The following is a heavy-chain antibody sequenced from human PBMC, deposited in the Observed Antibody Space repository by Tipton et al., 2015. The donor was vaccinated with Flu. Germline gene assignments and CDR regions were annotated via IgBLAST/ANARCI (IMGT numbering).Heavy chain of an antibody. CDR3: ARGGFSDFDSGPFDS. V-gene: IGHV4-59*01. J-gene: IGHJ4*02. D-gene: IGHD2-21*02. Sequence: TLSLTCTVSGDSISNYYWNWVRQPPGKGLEWIGYVYYNGSVDYNPSLKSHVTISVDTSKNHFSLRMTSVTAADTAIYYCARGGFSDFDSGPFDSWGQGTLVTVSS. CDR1: GDSISNYY. CDR2: VYYNGSV.